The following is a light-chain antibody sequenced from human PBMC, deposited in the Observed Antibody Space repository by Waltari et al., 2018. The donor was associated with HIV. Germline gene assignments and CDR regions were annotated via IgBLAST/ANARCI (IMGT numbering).Light chain of an antibody. CDR1: SSALGAYDF. V-gene: IGLV2-8*01. CDR2: EVT. Sequence: SALTQPPPASGSLGQSVTISCTGPSSALGAYDFFSWFQQHPHSAPKLLLYEVTRRPATVSDRFSGSRSGNTAFLTVAGLQPDDEATYFCSSYGDSLKVLFGGGTNVTVL. CDR3: SSYGDSLKVL. J-gene: IGLJ2*01.